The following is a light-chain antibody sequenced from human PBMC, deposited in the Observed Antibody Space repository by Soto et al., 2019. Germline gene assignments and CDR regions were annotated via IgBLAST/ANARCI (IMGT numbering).Light chain of an antibody. CDR3: QSYDSSLSVV. J-gene: IGLJ2*01. CDR2: VNI. V-gene: IGLV1-40*01. CDR1: SSNIGAGYD. Sequence: QSVLTQPPSVSGAPGQRVTISCTGSSSNIGAGYDVHWYQQIPGTAPKLLIYVNINRPSGVPDRFSGSKSGTSASLAITGLQAEDEADYYCQSYDSSLSVVFGGGTKLTVL.